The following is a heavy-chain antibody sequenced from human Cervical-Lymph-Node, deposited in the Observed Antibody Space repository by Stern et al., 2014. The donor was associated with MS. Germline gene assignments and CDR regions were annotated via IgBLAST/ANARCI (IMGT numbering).Heavy chain of an antibody. J-gene: IGHJ4*02. Sequence: QVQLQESGPGLVKPSETLSLTCTVSGSSISGTSYYWGWIRQPPGKGLEWIGNIYKTGGTYDNPSLSSRVTISVDTSKNQFSLRLRSVTAADTAVYYCARRPHGDYFDYWGQGTLVSVSS. CDR1: GSSISGTSYY. D-gene: IGHD4-17*01. CDR2: IYKTGGT. V-gene: IGHV4-39*01. CDR3: ARRPHGDYFDY.